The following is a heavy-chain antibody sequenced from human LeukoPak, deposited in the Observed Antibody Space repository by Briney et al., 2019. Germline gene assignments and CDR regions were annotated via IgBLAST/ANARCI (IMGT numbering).Heavy chain of an antibody. Sequence: TGGSLRLSCAASGFTFSSYSMNWVRQAPGKGLEWVSSISSSSSYIYYADSVKGRFTISRDNAKNSLYLQMNSLRAEDTAVYYCARDGLGWIQLWSSGGFDYWGQGTLVTVSS. D-gene: IGHD5-18*01. J-gene: IGHJ4*02. CDR2: ISSSSSYI. V-gene: IGHV3-21*01. CDR3: ARDGLGWIQLWSSGGFDY. CDR1: GFTFSSYS.